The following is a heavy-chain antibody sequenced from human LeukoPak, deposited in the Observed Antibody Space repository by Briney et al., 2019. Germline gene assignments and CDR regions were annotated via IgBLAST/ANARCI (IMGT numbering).Heavy chain of an antibody. D-gene: IGHD6-19*01. CDR2: IYYSGST. J-gene: IGHJ4*02. CDR3: ARGNSSGWYGIIDY. CDR1: GGSISSYY. Sequence: PSETLSLTCTVSGGSISSYYWSWIRQPPGKGLEWIGYIYYSGSTNYNPSLKSRVTISVDTSKNQFSLKLSSVTAADTAVYYCARGNSSGWYGIIDYWGQGTLVTVPS. V-gene: IGHV4-59*01.